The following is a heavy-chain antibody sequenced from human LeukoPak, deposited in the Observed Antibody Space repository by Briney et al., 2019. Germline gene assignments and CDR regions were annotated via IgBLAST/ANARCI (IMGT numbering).Heavy chain of an antibody. J-gene: IGHJ5*02. CDR1: GFTFSDHY. CDR2: ISSSGSTI. V-gene: IGHV3-11*04. CDR3: ASDRCSGGTCVWSIDP. Sequence: PGGSLRLSCAASGFTFSDHYMDWVRQAPGKGLEWVSYISSSGSTIYYTDSVKGRFTISRDNAKNSLYLQMNRLRAQDTAVYYCASDRCSGGTCVWSIDPWGQGTLVTVSS. D-gene: IGHD2-15*01.